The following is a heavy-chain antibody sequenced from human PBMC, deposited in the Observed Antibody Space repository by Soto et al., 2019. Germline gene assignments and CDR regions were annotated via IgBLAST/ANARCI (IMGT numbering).Heavy chain of an antibody. CDR1: GYTFTNYG. V-gene: IGHV1-18*04. Sequence: ASVKGAWTASGYTFTNYGLSWVRQAPGQGLEWMGWITVYSGTTDHVQKFRGRVSMTTDTSKNTDYMELASLRADDTAVYSCARPKRGDDVKTAFDIWG. J-gene: IGHJ3*02. CDR2: ITVYSGTT. CDR3: ARPKRGDDVKTAFDI. D-gene: IGHD2-21*02.